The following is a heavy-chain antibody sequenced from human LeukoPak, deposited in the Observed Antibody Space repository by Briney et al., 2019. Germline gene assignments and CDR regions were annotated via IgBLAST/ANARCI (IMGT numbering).Heavy chain of an antibody. Sequence: SKTLSLTCAVSGGSISSGGYSWSWIRQPPGKGLEWIGYIYHSGSTYYNPSLKSRVTISVDRSKNQFSLKLSSVTAADTAVYYCARGGIAARPNWFDPWGQGTLVTVSS. V-gene: IGHV4-30-2*01. CDR1: GGSISSGGYS. D-gene: IGHD6-6*01. CDR3: ARGGIAARPNWFDP. CDR2: IYHSGST. J-gene: IGHJ5*02.